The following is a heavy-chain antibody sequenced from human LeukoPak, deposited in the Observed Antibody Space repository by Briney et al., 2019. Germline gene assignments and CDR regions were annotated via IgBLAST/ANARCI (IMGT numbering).Heavy chain of an antibody. Sequence: PGGSLRLSCVLSGLTVRTTYMSWVRQAPGKGLEWVSLIYGGGSTYYADSVKGRFTMSKDTSKNTVYLQMNSLRAEDTAVYYCARDAYSSGWFGWFDPWGQGTLVTVSS. V-gene: IGHV3-53*01. J-gene: IGHJ5*02. CDR3: ARDAYSSGWFGWFDP. D-gene: IGHD6-19*01. CDR2: IYGGGST. CDR1: GLTVRTTY.